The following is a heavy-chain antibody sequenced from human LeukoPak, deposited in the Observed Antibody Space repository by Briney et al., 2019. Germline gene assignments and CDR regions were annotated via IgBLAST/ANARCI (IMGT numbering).Heavy chain of an antibody. J-gene: IGHJ4*02. CDR1: GGSFSGYY. D-gene: IGHD3-9*01. Sequence: SETLSLTCAVYGGSFSGYYWSWIRQPPGKGLEWIGEINHSGSTNYNPSLKSRVTILVDTSKNQFSLKLSSVTAADTAVYYYAGGRLMYYDILTGYSILDYWGQGTLVTVSS. CDR2: INHSGST. V-gene: IGHV4-34*01. CDR3: AGGRLMYYDILTGYSILDY.